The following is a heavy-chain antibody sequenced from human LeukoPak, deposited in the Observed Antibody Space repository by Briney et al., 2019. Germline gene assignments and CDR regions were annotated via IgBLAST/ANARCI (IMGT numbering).Heavy chain of an antibody. Sequence: GGSLRLSCAASVFTFSSYSMNWVRQAPWKGLEWVSYISSSGTIYYADSVKGRFTISRDNAKNSLYLQMNSLRAEDTALYYCAKDNAIIVVVVAATHFDYWGQGTLVTVSS. CDR2: ISSSGTI. V-gene: IGHV3-48*01. CDR3: AKDNAIIVVVVAATHFDY. CDR1: VFTFSSYS. D-gene: IGHD2-15*01. J-gene: IGHJ4*02.